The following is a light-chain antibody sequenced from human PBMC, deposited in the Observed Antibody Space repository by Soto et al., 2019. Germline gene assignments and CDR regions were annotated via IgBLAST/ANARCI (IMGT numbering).Light chain of an antibody. CDR2: EVS. V-gene: IGLV2-23*02. CDR3: CSYAGSSTLV. Sequence: QSALTQPASVSGSPGQSINISCTGTSSDVGSYNVVSWYQQHPGKAPKLMIYEVSKRPSGVSNRFSGSKSGNTASLTISGLQAEDEADYYCCSYAGSSTLVFGGGTQLTVL. CDR1: SSDVGSYNV. J-gene: IGLJ2*01.